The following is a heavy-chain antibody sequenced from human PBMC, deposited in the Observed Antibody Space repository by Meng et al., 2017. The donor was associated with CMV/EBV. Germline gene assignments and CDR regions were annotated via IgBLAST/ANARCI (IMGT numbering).Heavy chain of an antibody. V-gene: IGHV5-51*01. Sequence: GESLKISCKGSGQTFTSDWIGWVRQAPGKGLEWVAIIYPAESDTRYTRYNPSFQGQVTITADKPINTAYLQWSSLRASDTAMYYCARRQYYGSESGNWGQGTLVTVSS. J-gene: IGHJ4*02. CDR1: GQTFTSDW. D-gene: IGHD3-10*01. CDR3: ARRQYYGSESGN. CDR2: IYPAESDTRYT.